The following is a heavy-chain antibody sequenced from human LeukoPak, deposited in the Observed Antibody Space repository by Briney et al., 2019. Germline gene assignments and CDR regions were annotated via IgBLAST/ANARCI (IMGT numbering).Heavy chain of an antibody. Sequence: PGGSLRLSCAASGFTFSNYWMSWVRQAPGEGLEWVANIKQEGSEKYYVDSVKGRFTISRDNAKNLLYLQMNSLRAEDTAVYYCAREGSYRNWFDPWGQGTLVTVSS. CDR1: GFTFSNYW. CDR2: IKQEGSEK. CDR3: AREGSYRNWFDP. J-gene: IGHJ5*02. D-gene: IGHD1-26*01. V-gene: IGHV3-7*05.